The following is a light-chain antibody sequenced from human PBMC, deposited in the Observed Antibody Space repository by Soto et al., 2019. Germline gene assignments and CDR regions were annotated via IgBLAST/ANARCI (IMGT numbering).Light chain of an antibody. CDR2: GAS. J-gene: IGKJ4*01. CDR3: QHYDNSLIT. V-gene: IGKV3-20*01. CDR1: QSVSSNY. Sequence: EIVLTQSPGTLSLSPGERATLSCRASQSVSSNYLARYQQKPGQAPRLLIYGASSRATGIPDKFSGSASGTDFSLTISRLEPEDFAVYYCQHYDNSLITFGGGTTVDIK.